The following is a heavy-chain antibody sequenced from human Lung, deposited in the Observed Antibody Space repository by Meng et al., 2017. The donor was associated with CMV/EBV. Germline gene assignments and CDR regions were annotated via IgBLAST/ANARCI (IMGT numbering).Heavy chain of an antibody. V-gene: IGHV1-8*01. J-gene: IGHJ4*02. CDR3: ARRRGGSSWGDFDY. CDR1: GYTFTSYD. Sequence: ASVKVSXKASGYTFTSYDINWVRQATGQGLEWMGWMNPNSGNTGYAQNFQGRVTMTRNTSISTVYMELSGLRSEDTAVYYCARRRGGSSWGDFDYWGKGKXVNGSS. CDR2: MNPNSGNT. D-gene: IGHD6-6*01.